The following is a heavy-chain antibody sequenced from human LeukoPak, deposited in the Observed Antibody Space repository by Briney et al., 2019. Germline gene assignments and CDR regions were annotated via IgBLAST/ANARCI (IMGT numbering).Heavy chain of an antibody. CDR3: ARDPSTSYYLDY. Sequence: GASVKVSCTASGYSFTDYYIHWVRQAPGQGPEWMGWINPNSGGTNYAQEFQGRVTLTRDTSISTAYMELSRLTSNDTAVYTCARDPSTSYYLDYWGRGTLVTVSS. D-gene: IGHD6-6*01. CDR2: INPNSGGT. CDR1: GYSFTDYY. J-gene: IGHJ4*02. V-gene: IGHV1-2*02.